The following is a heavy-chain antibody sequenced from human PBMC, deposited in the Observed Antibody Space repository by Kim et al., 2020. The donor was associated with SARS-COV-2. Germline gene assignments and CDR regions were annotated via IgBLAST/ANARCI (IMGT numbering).Heavy chain of an antibody. CDR2: IYYSGST. CDR3: ARDPANPHTATVVNDY. CDR1: GGSISSSSYY. J-gene: IGHJ4*02. V-gene: IGHV4-39*07. Sequence: SETLSLTCTVSGGSISSSSYYWGWIRQPPGKGLEWIGSIYYSGSTYYNPSLKSRVTISVDTSKNQFSLKLSSVTAADTAVYYCARDPANPHTATVVNDYWGQGTLVTVSS. D-gene: IGHD5-18*01.